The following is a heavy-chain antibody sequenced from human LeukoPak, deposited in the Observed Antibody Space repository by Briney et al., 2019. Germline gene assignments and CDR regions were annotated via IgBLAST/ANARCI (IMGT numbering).Heavy chain of an antibody. CDR3: AIDHNYAFDN. D-gene: IGHD1-1*01. CDR2: IGISSGNT. V-gene: IGHV3-48*04. J-gene: IGHJ4*02. Sequence: PGGSLRLSCAASGFTFSDYSMNWVRQAPGKGLEWISYIGISSGNTKYADSVKGRFTISGDSAKSSLYLQMNSLRVEDTAVYYCAIDHNYAFDNWVQGTLVTVS. CDR1: GFTFSDYS.